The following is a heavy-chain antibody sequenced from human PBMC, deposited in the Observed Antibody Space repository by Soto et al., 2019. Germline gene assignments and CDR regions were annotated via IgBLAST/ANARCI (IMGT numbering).Heavy chain of an antibody. J-gene: IGHJ4*02. CDR2: INAAGSYT. Sequence: EVQLLESGGGLVQPGGSLRLSGAASGFTFSSYAVTWVRPAPGKGLEWVSSINAAGSYTYYADSVKGRFTISRDNSKNLLYLQIHSLRAADTAVYYCAKSLRGIIIDFDYWGQGTLVTVSS. D-gene: IGHD3-10*01. CDR3: AKSLRGIIIDFDY. V-gene: IGHV3-23*01. CDR1: GFTFSSYA.